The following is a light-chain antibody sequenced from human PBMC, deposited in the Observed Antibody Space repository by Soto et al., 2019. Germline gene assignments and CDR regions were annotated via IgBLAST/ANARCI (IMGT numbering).Light chain of an antibody. Sequence: TPSPSTLSVSPRERATLSCRASQSVSSNLAWYQQKPGQAPRLLIYGASNRATGIPDRFSGSGSGTDFTLTISRLEPEDFAVYYCQQYGSSGTFGQGTKVDIK. CDR1: QSVSSN. CDR2: GAS. CDR3: QQYGSSGT. J-gene: IGKJ1*01. V-gene: IGKV3-20*01.